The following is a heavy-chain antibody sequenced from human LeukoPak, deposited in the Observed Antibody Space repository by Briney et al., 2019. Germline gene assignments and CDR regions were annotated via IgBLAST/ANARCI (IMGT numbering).Heavy chain of an antibody. Sequence: PSQTLSLTCTVSGGSISSGGYYWSWIRQPPGKGLEWIGYIYYSGSTNYNPSLKSRVTISVDTSKNQFSLKLSSVTAADTAVYYCARGRLGIYSNSRYFDYWGQGTLVTVSS. V-gene: IGHV4-61*08. CDR3: ARGRLGIYSNSRYFDY. J-gene: IGHJ4*02. D-gene: IGHD4-11*01. CDR1: GGSISSGGYY. CDR2: IYYSGST.